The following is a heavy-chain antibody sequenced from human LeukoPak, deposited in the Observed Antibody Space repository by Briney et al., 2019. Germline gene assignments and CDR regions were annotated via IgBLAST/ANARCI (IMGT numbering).Heavy chain of an antibody. Sequence: SVKVSCRASGGTFSSYAISWVRQAPGQGLEWMGGTIPIFGTAIYAQKFQGRVTITADESTSTVYMGLTSLRSEDTAVYYCARDSGTTGEVKFDPWGQGTLVTVSS. CDR2: TIPIFGTA. CDR3: ARDSGTTGEVKFDP. CDR1: GGTFSSYA. V-gene: IGHV1-69*13. J-gene: IGHJ5*02. D-gene: IGHD3-10*01.